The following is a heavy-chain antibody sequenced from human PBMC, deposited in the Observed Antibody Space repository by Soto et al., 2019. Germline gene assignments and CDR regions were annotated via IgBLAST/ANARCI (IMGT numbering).Heavy chain of an antibody. D-gene: IGHD3-3*01. V-gene: IGHV3-48*03. Sequence: PGGSLRLSCAASGFTFSRYEMNWVRQAPGKGLEWVSFIGGSGSPIYYADSVKGRFTISRDNAKNSLHLQMNSLRAEDTALYYCARADLRFVDYWGQGTLVTVSS. J-gene: IGHJ4*02. CDR3: ARADLRFVDY. CDR2: IGGSGSPI. CDR1: GFTFSRYE.